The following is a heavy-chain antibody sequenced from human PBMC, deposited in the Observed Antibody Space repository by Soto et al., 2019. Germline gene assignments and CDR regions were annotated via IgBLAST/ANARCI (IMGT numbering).Heavy chain of an antibody. Sequence: EEQLVESGGDLVQPGGSLRLSCAASGFTVSNNYISWVRQAPGKGLEWVSLIYSGGSTYYADSVKGRFTISRDSSKNTLYLQMYSLRAEDTAMYYCAAYSHKGYWGQGTLVTVSS. CDR1: GFTVSNNY. V-gene: IGHV3-66*01. CDR3: AAYSHKGY. D-gene: IGHD3-16*01. J-gene: IGHJ4*02. CDR2: IYSGGST.